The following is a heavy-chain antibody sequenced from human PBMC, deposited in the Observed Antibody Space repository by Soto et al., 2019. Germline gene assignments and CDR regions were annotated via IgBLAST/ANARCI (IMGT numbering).Heavy chain of an antibody. D-gene: IGHD6-6*01. CDR2: ISSSGSTI. Sequence: PGGSLRLSCAASGFTFSSYEMNWVRQAPGKGLEWVSYISSSGSTIYYADPVKGRFTISRDNAKNSLYLQMNSLRAEDTAVYYCARVIDKMIAARPDPFDIWGQGTMVTVSS. CDR1: GFTFSSYE. J-gene: IGHJ3*02. CDR3: ARVIDKMIAARPDPFDI. V-gene: IGHV3-48*03.